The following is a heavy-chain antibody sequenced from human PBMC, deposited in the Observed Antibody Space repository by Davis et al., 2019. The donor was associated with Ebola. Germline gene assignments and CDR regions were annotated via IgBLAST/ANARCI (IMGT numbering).Heavy chain of an antibody. CDR3: ARDRIVASTLLGDYYGMDV. CDR1: GYTFTSYG. Sequence: ASVQVSCKASGYTFTSYGISWVRQAPGQGLEWMGWISAYNGNTNYAQKLQGRVTMTTDTSTSTAYMELRSLRSDDTAVYYCARDRIVASTLLGDYYGMDVWGKGTTVTVSS. V-gene: IGHV1-18*01. D-gene: IGHD5-12*01. J-gene: IGHJ6*04. CDR2: ISAYNGNT.